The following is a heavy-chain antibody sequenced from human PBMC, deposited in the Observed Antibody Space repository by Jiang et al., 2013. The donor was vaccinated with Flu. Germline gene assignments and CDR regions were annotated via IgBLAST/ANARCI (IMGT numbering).Heavy chain of an antibody. CDR2: IWYDGSNK. CDR3: ARAKAWGDGAFDI. CDR1: GFTFSSYG. Sequence: QLVESGGGVVQPGRSLRLSCAASGFTFSSYGMHWVRQAPGKGLEWVAVIWYDGSNKYYADSVKGRFTISRDNSKNTLYLQMNSLRAEDTAVYYCARAKAWGDGAFDIWGQGTMVTVSS. J-gene: IGHJ3*02. V-gene: IGHV3-33*08. D-gene: IGHD3-16*01.